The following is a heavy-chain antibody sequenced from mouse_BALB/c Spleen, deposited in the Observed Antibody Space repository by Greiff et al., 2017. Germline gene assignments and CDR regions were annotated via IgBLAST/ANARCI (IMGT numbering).Heavy chain of an antibody. CDR1: GYTFTDYW. Sequence: QVQLQQPGAELVMPGASVKMSCKASGYTFTDYWMHWVKQRPGQGLEWIGWIYPGDGSTKYNEKFKGKTTLTADKSSSTAYMLLSSLTSEDSAIYFCARQGNGAMDYWGQGTSVTVSS. CDR3: ARQGNGAMDY. J-gene: IGHJ4*01. CDR2: IYPGDGST. V-gene: IGHV1S56*01.